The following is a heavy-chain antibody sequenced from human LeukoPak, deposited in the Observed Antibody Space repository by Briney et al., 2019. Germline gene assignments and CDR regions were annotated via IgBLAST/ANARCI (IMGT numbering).Heavy chain of an antibody. CDR2: IYYSGST. CDR1: GGSISSSSYY. D-gene: IGHD3-9*01. CDR3: ARGYDILTGYYNSPFDY. Sequence: SSETLSLTCTVSGGSISSSSYYWGWIRQPPGKGLEWIGSIYYSGSTYYNPSLKSRVTISVDTSKNQFSLKLSSVTAADTAVYYCARGYDILTGYYNSPFDYWGQGILVTVSS. J-gene: IGHJ4*02. V-gene: IGHV4-39*01.